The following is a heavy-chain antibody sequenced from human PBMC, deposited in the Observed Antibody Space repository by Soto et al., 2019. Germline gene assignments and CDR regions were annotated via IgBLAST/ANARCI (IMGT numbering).Heavy chain of an antibody. CDR3: ARDRPPQYSGYDSFSSWPDY. CDR2: IWYDGSNK. V-gene: IGHV3-33*01. J-gene: IGHJ4*02. Sequence: PGGSLRLSCAASGFTFSSYGMHWVRQAPGKGLEWVAVIWYDGSNKYYADSVKGRFTISRDNSKDTLYLQMNSLRAEDTAVYYCARDRPPQYSGYDSFSSWPDYWGQGTLVTFSS. CDR1: GFTFSSYG. D-gene: IGHD5-12*01.